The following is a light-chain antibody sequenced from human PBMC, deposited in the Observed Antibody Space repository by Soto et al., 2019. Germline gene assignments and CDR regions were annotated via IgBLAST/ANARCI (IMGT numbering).Light chain of an antibody. CDR2: EVN. J-gene: IGLJ1*01. CDR3: SSYTTSNTYV. Sequence: QSSLTQPAPVSGSPGQSITFPCTGTSCDIGVYNYVSWYQQHPGKAPILMIYEVNNRPSGLSNRFSGSKSGNTASLTISGLHAEDEADYYCSSYTTSNTYVFGTGTKVTVL. V-gene: IGLV2-14*01. CDR1: SCDIGVYNY.